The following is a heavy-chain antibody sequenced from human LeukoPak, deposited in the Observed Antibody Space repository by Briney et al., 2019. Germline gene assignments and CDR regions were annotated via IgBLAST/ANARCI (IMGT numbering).Heavy chain of an antibody. CDR1: GGSFSGYY. CDR3: ARGEQWLAKFDP. J-gene: IGHJ5*02. Sequence: SETLSLTCAVYGGSFSGYYWSWIRQPPGKGLEWIGEINHSGSTNYNPSLKSRVTISVDTSKNQFSLKLSSVTAADTAVYYCARGEQWLAKFDPWGQGTLVTVSS. V-gene: IGHV4-34*01. CDR2: INHSGST. D-gene: IGHD6-19*01.